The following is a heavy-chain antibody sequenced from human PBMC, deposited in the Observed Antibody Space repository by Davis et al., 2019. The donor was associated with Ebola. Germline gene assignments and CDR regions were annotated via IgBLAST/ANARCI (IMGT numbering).Heavy chain of an antibody. J-gene: IGHJ6*02. Sequence: GGSLRLSCAASGFTFSSYAMSWVRQAPGKGLEWVSAISGSGGSTYYADSVKGRFTISRDNSKNTLYLQMSSLRAEDTAVYYCARLDIVATITGYYYYGMDVWGQGTTVTVSS. CDR3: ARLDIVATITGYYYYGMDV. CDR2: ISGSGGST. CDR1: GFTFSSYA. V-gene: IGHV3-23*01. D-gene: IGHD5-12*01.